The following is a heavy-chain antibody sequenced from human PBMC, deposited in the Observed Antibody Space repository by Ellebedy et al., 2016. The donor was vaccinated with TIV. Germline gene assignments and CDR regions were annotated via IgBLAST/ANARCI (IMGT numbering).Heavy chain of an antibody. V-gene: IGHV3-7*04. Sequence: PGGSLRPSCAGSGFTFGNYWMNWVRQAPGKGLEWVANIKQDGSEKFHADPVKGRFTISRDNAKNALYLQMNSLRADDTAVYYCARGVSMYTSNIWFDFDYWGPGTLVTVSS. CDR1: GFTFGNYW. CDR2: IKQDGSEK. CDR3: ARGVSMYTSNIWFDFDY. D-gene: IGHD6-13*01. J-gene: IGHJ4*02.